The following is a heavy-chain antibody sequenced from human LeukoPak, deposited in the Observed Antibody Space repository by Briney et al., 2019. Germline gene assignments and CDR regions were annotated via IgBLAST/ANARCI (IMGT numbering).Heavy chain of an antibody. CDR3: ARGRKRFDY. CDR2: IYDSGST. CDR1: GGSIRSSYYY. V-gene: IGHV4-39*07. J-gene: IGHJ4*02. Sequence: SETLSLTCTVSGGSIRSSYYYWGWIRQPPGKGLEWIGSIYDSGSTYYNPSLKSRVTISVDTSKNQFSLKLSSVTAADTAVYYCARGRKRFDYWGQGTLVTVSS.